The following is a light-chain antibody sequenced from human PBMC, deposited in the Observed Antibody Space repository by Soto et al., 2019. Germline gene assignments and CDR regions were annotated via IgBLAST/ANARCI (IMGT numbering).Light chain of an antibody. V-gene: IGKV3-20*01. CDR1: QSVSSSY. Sequence: EIVSAQSPGTLSLSPGERATLSCRARQSVSSSYLAWYQHKPGQAPRLLIYGASSRATGIPDRFSGSGSGTDFTLTISRLEPEDFAVYYCQQDGSSPPWTFGQGTKVEIK. CDR3: QQDGSSPPWT. J-gene: IGKJ1*01. CDR2: GAS.